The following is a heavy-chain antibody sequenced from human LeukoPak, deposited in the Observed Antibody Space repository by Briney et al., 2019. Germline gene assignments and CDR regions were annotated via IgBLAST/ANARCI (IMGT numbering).Heavy chain of an antibody. CDR3: ARAPDFWSGPYYFDY. CDR1: GSSISSDYY. Sequence: SETLSLTCSVSGSSISSDYYWGWVRQPPGKGLEWIGYIYYSGSTYYNPSLKSRVTISVDTSKNQFSLKLSSVTAADTAVYYCARAPDFWSGPYYFDYWGQGTLVTVSS. V-gene: IGHV4-38-2*02. CDR2: IYYSGST. D-gene: IGHD3-3*01. J-gene: IGHJ4*02.